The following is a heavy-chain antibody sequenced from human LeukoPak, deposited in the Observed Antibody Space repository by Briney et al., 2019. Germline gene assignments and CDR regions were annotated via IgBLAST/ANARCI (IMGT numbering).Heavy chain of an antibody. CDR3: ARRSGIAVAGAFDY. V-gene: IGHV3-23*01. D-gene: IGHD6-19*01. CDR2: ISGSGGST. CDR1: GFTFSSYG. J-gene: IGHJ4*02. Sequence: GGSLRLSCAASGFTFSSYGMSWVRQAPGKGLEWVSAISGSGGSTYYADSVKGRFTISRDNSKNTLYLQMNSLRAEDTAVYYCARRSGIAVAGAFDYWGQGTLVTVSS.